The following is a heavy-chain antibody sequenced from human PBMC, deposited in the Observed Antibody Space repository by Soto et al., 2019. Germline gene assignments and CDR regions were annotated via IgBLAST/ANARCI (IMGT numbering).Heavy chain of an antibody. V-gene: IGHV5-51*01. CDR2: TYPGDSDT. D-gene: IGHD3-22*01. CDR1: GYSFTGYW. CDR3: ARHRRAATYYYDSSGYYYSDGMDV. Sequence: GESLKISCTGSGYSFTGYWIGWVRQMPGKGLEWMGITYPGDSDTRYSPSFQGRVTISADKSISTAYLQWSSLKASDTAMYYCARHRRAATYYYDSSGYYYSDGMDVWGQGTTVTVS. J-gene: IGHJ6*02.